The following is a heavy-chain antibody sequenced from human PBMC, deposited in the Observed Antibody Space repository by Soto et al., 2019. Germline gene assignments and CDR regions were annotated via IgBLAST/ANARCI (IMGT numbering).Heavy chain of an antibody. D-gene: IGHD3-10*01. CDR2: IWYDGSNK. CDR1: GFTFSSYG. J-gene: IGHJ6*02. CDR3: ARGSNYYYYGMDV. V-gene: IGHV3-33*01. Sequence: GGSPRLSCAASGFTFSSYGMHWVRQAPGKGLEWVAVIWYDGSNKYYADSVKGRFTISRDNSKNTLYLQMNSLRAEDTAVYYCARGSNYYYYGMDVWGQGTTVTVSS.